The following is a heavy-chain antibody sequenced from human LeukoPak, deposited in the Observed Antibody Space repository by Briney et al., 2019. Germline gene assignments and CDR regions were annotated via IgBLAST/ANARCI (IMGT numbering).Heavy chain of an antibody. CDR3: ARGTSGYSYGYFYYYAMDV. J-gene: IGHJ6*02. CDR1: GYTFTSYA. Sequence: ASVKVSCKASGYTFTSYAISWVRQAPGQGLERMGGIIPIFGTTNYAQKFQGRVTITADASTNTAYMELSILRSEDTAVYYCARGTSGYSYGYFYYYAMDVWGQGTTVTVSS. V-gene: IGHV1-69*13. D-gene: IGHD5-18*01. CDR2: IIPIFGTT.